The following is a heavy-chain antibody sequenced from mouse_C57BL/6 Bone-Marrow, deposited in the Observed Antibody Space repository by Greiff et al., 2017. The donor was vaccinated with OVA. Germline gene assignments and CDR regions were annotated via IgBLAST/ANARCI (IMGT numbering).Heavy chain of an antibody. D-gene: IGHD1-1*01. J-gene: IGHJ1*03. CDR3: ARSYYYGSSSPCWYFDV. V-gene: IGHV1-64*01. CDR1: GYTFTSYW. Sequence: QVQLQQPGAELVKPGASVKMSCKASGYTFTSYWITWVKQRPGQGLEWIGMIHPNSGSTNYNEKFKSKATLTVDKSSSTAYMQLSSLTSEDSAVYYCARSYYYGSSSPCWYFDVWGTGTTVTVSS. CDR2: IHPNSGST.